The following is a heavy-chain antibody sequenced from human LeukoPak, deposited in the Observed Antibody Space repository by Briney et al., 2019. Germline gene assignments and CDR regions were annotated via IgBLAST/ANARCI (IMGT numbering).Heavy chain of an antibody. CDR3: AGGIAAAGTWYYGMDV. CDR2: ISHDGSNQ. V-gene: IGHV3-30*03. D-gene: IGHD6-13*01. Sequence: GKSLRLSCAASGFSFNDFGMHWVRQAPGKALEWVAVISHDGSNQHYADSVMGRFSVSRDSSKNTVYLQMNSLRVGDTAVYYCAGGIAAAGTWYYGMDVWGQGTTVTVSS. CDR1: GFSFNDFG. J-gene: IGHJ6*02.